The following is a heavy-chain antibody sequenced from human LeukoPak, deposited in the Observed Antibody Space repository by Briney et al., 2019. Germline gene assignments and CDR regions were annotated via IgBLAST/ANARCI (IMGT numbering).Heavy chain of an antibody. CDR3: ARDFPPFGSQLEGFDY. D-gene: IGHD3-16*01. J-gene: IGHJ4*02. V-gene: IGHV1-18*01. CDR1: GYTFINYG. Sequence: ASVKVSCKASGYTFINYGINWVRQAPGQGLEWMGWISAYNGNTNYAQKLQGRVTMTTDTSTTTAYMQLRSLRPDDTAVYYCARDFPPFGSQLEGFDYWGQGTLVTVSS. CDR2: ISAYNGNT.